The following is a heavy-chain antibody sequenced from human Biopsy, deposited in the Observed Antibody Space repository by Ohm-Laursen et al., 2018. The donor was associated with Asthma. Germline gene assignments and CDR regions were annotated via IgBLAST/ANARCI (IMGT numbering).Heavy chain of an antibody. CDR2: IGSTRLYT. CDR3: ARHLSPGYHHYAMDV. V-gene: IGHV3-11*06. J-gene: IGHJ6*02. D-gene: IGHD3-16*02. Sequence: GSLRLSCSASGFSVKTNYMTWVRQAPGKGLEWISYIGSTRLYTNSADSVKGRFSISRDNAKNSLYLHMNSLRVEDTAVYYCARHLSPGYHHYAMDVWGQGTTVTVSS. CDR1: GFSVKTNY.